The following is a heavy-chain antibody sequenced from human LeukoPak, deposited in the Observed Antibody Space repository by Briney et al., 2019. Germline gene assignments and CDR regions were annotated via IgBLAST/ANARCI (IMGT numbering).Heavy chain of an antibody. CDR1: GYTFTSYA. D-gene: IGHD6-13*01. CDR2: INPNSGGT. V-gene: IGHV1-2*02. Sequence: GASVKVSCKASGYTFTSYAMNWVRQAPGQGLEWMGWINPNSGGTNYAQNFQGRVTMTRDTSISTAYMELSRLASDDTAVYYCARPYSPARWGLAAADYYYMDVWGKGTTVTVSS. CDR3: ARPYSPARWGLAAADYYYMDV. J-gene: IGHJ6*03.